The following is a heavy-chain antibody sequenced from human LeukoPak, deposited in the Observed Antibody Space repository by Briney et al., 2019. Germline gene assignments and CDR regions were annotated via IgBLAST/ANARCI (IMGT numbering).Heavy chain of an antibody. Sequence: SVKVSCKASGGTFSSYVFSWVRQAPGQGLEWMGRSIPILGMAIYAQRFQGRVTITADKSTSTAYMELSSLRSEDTAVYFCARLNSYDMGYFDYWGQGTLVTVSS. D-gene: IGHD5-18*01. V-gene: IGHV1-69*04. CDR3: ARLNSYDMGYFDY. CDR2: SIPILGMA. CDR1: GGTFSSYV. J-gene: IGHJ4*02.